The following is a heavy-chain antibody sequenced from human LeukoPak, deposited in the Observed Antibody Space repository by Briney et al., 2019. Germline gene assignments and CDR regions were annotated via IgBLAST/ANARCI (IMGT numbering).Heavy chain of an antibody. D-gene: IGHD2-2*01. CDR1: GYSFSDYS. V-gene: IGHV1-2*02. J-gene: IGHJ4*02. Sequence: ASVKVSCKTSGYSFSDYSIHWVRQAPGQGLEWMGWINPKSGRTNTARKFQGRVTLTGDTSISTIYMEVTRLTSDDSALYYCARDLFPEVTYQGEIAYFDQWGPGTLVSVSS. CDR3: ARDLFPEVTYQGEIAYFDQ. CDR2: INPKSGRT.